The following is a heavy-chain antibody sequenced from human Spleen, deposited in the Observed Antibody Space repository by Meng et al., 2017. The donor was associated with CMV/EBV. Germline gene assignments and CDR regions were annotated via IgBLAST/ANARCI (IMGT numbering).Heavy chain of an antibody. CDR2: ISWNSGSI. Sequence: LSLTCAASGFTFDDYALHWVRQAPGKGLEWVSGISWNSGSIEYADSVKGRFTISRDNAKNSLYLQMNSLRAEDTALYYCAKDRLSKGYYYYYGMDVWGQGTTVTVSS. J-gene: IGHJ6*02. V-gene: IGHV3-9*01. CDR3: AKDRLSKGYYYYYGMDV. D-gene: IGHD4-11*01. CDR1: GFTFDDYA.